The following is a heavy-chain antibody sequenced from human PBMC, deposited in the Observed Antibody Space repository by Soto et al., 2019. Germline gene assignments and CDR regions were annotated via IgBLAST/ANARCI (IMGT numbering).Heavy chain of an antibody. CDR3: CSSDWSSRDY. D-gene: IGHD3-9*01. CDR1: GFTFSGSA. J-gene: IGHJ4*02. V-gene: IGHV3-73*02. CDR2: IRSKANSYAT. Sequence: EVQLVESGGGLVQPGGSLKLSCAASGFTFSGSAMHWVRQASGKGLEWVGRIRSKANSYATAYAASVKGRFTISRDDSKNTAYLQMNSLKTEDTAVYYCCSSDWSSRDYWGQGTLVTVSS.